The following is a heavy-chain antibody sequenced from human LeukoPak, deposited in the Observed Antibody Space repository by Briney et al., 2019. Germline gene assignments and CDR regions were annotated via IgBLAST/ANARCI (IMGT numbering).Heavy chain of an antibody. V-gene: IGHV3-23*01. J-gene: IGHJ4*02. D-gene: IGHD6-13*01. CDR3: AKGGHLYSSSWYSFDY. CDR2: ISGSGGST. CDR1: GFTFSSYA. Sequence: GGSLRLSCAASGFTFSSYAMSWVRQAPGKGLEWVSAISGSGGSTYYADSVKGRFTISRDNSENTLYLQMNSLRAEDTAVYYRAKGGHLYSSSWYSFDYWGQGTLVTVSS.